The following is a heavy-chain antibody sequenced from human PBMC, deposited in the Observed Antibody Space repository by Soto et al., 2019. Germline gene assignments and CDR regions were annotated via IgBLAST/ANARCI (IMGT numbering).Heavy chain of an antibody. CDR2: IYSGGST. Sequence: GGSLRLSCAASGFTVSSNYMSWVRQAPGKGLEWVSVIYSGGSTYYADSVKGRFTISRHNSKNTLYLQMNSLRAEDTAVYYCAREGVVPAAKLYYYMDVWGKGTTVTVSS. CDR3: AREGVVPAAKLYYYMDV. J-gene: IGHJ6*03. V-gene: IGHV3-53*04. CDR1: GFTVSSNY. D-gene: IGHD2-2*01.